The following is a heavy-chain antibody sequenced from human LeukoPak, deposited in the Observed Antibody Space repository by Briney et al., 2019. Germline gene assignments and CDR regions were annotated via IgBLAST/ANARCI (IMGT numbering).Heavy chain of an antibody. J-gene: IGHJ4*02. Sequence: PGGSLRLSCAASGFTFNDYGMSGVRQGPGKGLEWVSGINWNGGYTAYADSVKGRFTISRDNAKNSLYLQMNSLTAGDTALYYCARNYYDSSVASDYWGQGTLVTVSS. CDR2: INWNGGYT. V-gene: IGHV3-20*04. CDR3: ARNYYDSSVASDY. D-gene: IGHD3-22*01. CDR1: GFTFNDYG.